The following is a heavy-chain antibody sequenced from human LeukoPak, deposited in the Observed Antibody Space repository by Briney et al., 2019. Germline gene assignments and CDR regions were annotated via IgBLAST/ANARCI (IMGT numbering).Heavy chain of an antibody. CDR1: GFTFSSYW. D-gene: IGHD2-8*01. J-gene: IGHJ4*02. CDR3: ARDRGECTNGVCYYHDFDY. CDR2: IKQDGSEK. V-gene: IGHV3-7*01. Sequence: GGSLRLSCAASGFTFSSYWMTWVRQAPGKGLEWVANIKQDGSEKYYVDSVKGRFTISRDNAKNSLSLHMNSLRAVDAAVYYCARDRGECTNGVCYYHDFDYWGQGTLVTVSS.